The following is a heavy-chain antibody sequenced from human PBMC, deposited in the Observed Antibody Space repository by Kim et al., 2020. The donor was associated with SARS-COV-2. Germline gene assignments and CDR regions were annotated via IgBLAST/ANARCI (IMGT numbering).Heavy chain of an antibody. CDR2: INRSGGGT. V-gene: IGHV1-46*01. J-gene: IGHJ4*02. Sequence: AAVKVSCKASGFTFTFYSMHWVRQAPGQGLEWMGMINRSGGGTNYAQKFQGRVTVTGDTSTNTVYMELSSLRSDDTAVYYCAKEGGHWGQGTLVTVPS. D-gene: IGHD3-16*01. CDR1: GFTFTFYS. CDR3: AKEGGH.